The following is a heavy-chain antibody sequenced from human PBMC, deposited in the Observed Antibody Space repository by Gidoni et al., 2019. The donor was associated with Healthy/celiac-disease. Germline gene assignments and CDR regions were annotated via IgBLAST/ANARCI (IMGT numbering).Heavy chain of an antibody. D-gene: IGHD3-16*01. Sequence: QVQLVQSGAEVKKPGASVKVSCKASGYTFTSYGISWVRQAPGQGLEWMGWISAYNGNTNYAQKLQGRVTMTTDTSTSTAYMELRSLRSDDTAVYYCARDGSWITFGGVMGPTGSPSLVSPNYYYYGMDVWGQGTTVTVSS. CDR2: ISAYNGNT. J-gene: IGHJ6*02. V-gene: IGHV1-18*01. CDR3: ARDGSWITFGGVMGPTGSPSLVSPNYYYYGMDV. CDR1: GYTFTSYG.